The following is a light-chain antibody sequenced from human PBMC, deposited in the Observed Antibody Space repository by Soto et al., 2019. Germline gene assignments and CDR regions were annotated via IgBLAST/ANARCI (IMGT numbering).Light chain of an antibody. CDR1: QSVRSN. CDR3: QQYGDWPGA. Sequence: VVTQSPATLSVSPGEGATLSCRASQSVRSNLAWYQQKPGQAPRLLIYDASNRATGIPARFSGSGSGTECSLTISSLQSEDVAVYSCQQYGDWPGAFGGGTKVDIK. V-gene: IGKV3D-15*01. CDR2: DAS. J-gene: IGKJ4*01.